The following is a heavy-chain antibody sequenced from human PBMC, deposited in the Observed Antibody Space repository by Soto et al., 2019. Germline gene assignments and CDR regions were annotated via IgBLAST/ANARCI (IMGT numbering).Heavy chain of an antibody. CDR2: IRSEAYGGTT. CDR3: TRHDSNYDFWSGSPPRYGMDV. Sequence: PGGSLRLSCTASGFTFGDYGMSWFRQAPGKGLEWVAFIRSEAYGGTTEYAASVKGRFIISRDDSKSIAYLQMNSLKTEDTAVYYCTRHDSNYDFWSGSPPRYGMDVWGQGTTVTVSS. CDR1: GFTFGDYG. J-gene: IGHJ6*02. V-gene: IGHV3-49*03. D-gene: IGHD3-3*01.